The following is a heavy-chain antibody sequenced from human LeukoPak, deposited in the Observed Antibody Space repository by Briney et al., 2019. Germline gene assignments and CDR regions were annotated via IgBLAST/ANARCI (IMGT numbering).Heavy chain of an antibody. D-gene: IGHD5-24*01. CDR3: AREDVYNSWALDY. J-gene: IGHJ4*02. Sequence: GGSLRLSCAASGFTFSSYSMNWVRQAPGKGLECVSSISSSSSYIYYADSVKGRFTISRDNAKNSLYLQMNSLRAEDTAVYYCAREDVYNSWALDYWGQGTLVTVSS. CDR2: ISSSSSYI. CDR1: GFTFSSYS. V-gene: IGHV3-21*01.